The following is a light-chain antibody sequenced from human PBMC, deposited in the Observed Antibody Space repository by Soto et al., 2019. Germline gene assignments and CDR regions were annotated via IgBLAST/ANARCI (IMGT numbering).Light chain of an antibody. Sequence: EIVLTQSPGTLSLSPGERATLSCRAIQSVSSSYLAWYQQKPGQAPRLLIYDASNRATGIPARFSGSGSGTDFTLTINSLEPEDFAVYYCQQRSNWPSITFGQGTRLEN. CDR2: DAS. CDR3: QQRSNWPSIT. J-gene: IGKJ5*01. CDR1: QSVSSSY. V-gene: IGKV3D-20*02.